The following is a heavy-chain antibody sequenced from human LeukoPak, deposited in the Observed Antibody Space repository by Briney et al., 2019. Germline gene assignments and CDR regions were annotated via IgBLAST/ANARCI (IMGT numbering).Heavy chain of an antibody. D-gene: IGHD2-21*01. CDR3: ARVRYCGGDCFPFDY. CDR1: GGSISGYY. V-gene: IGHV4-59*01. CDR2: IFYRGST. J-gene: IGHJ4*02. Sequence: NPSETLSLTCSVSGGSISGYYWTWIPQPPGKGLEGIGYIFYRGSTNYNPSLTSRATISVDTSKHHFSLSLTSVIAEDTAVYYWARVRYCGGDCFPFDYWGQGTLVTVSS.